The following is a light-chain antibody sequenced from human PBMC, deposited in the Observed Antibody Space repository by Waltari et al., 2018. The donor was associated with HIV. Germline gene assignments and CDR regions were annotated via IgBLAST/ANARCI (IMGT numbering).Light chain of an antibody. CDR1: ALPKQY. CDR3: QSADSSGTYWV. V-gene: IGLV3-25*03. Sequence: SYELTQPPSVSVSPGQTARITCSGDALPKQYAYWYQQKPGQAPVLVIYKDRERPSGIPERFSGSSSGTTATLIISGVQAEDEADYYCQSADSSGTYWVFGGGTKLTVL. CDR2: KDR. J-gene: IGLJ3*02.